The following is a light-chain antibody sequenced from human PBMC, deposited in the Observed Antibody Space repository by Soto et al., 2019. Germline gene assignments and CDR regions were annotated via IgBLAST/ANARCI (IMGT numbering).Light chain of an antibody. CDR2: DAS. V-gene: IGKV3-11*01. Sequence: EIVLTQSPATLSLSPGERATLSCRASRSISSFLAWYQQKPGQAPRLLIYDASNRATGTPARFSGSESGTDFTLTISSLDPEDSAVYYCQQRSNWPWTFGQGTKVEI. J-gene: IGKJ1*01. CDR3: QQRSNWPWT. CDR1: RSISSF.